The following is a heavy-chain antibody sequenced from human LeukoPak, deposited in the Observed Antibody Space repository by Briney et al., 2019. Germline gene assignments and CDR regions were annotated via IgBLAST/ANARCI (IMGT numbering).Heavy chain of an antibody. Sequence: PGGSLRLSCAASGFTFSSYAMSWVRQAPGKGLEWVSAISGSGGSTYYADSVKGRFTISRDNSKNTLYLQMNSLRAEDTAVYYCAKGYCTNGVCYAEGYYMDVWGKGTTVTVSS. CDR2: ISGSGGST. J-gene: IGHJ6*03. CDR3: AKGYCTNGVCYAEGYYMDV. V-gene: IGHV3-23*01. D-gene: IGHD2-8*01. CDR1: GFTFSSYA.